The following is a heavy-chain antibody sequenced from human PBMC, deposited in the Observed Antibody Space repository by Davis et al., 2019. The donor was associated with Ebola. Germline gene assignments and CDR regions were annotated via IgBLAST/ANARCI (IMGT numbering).Heavy chain of an antibody. CDR1: GFTFGDYA. Sequence: GGSLRLSCTASGFTFGDYAMSWVRQAPGKGLEWVGFIRRKAYTGTAEYAASVKGRFFISRDDSKSIAYLQMNSLETEDTAVYYCARSSSTTPQWPSDYCGQGTLVTVSS. CDR3: ARSSSTTPQWPSDY. J-gene: IGHJ4*02. V-gene: IGHV3-49*04. D-gene: IGHD6-13*01. CDR2: IRRKAYTGTA.